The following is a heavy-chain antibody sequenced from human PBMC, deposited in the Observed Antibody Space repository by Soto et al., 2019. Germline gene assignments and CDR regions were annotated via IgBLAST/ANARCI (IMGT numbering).Heavy chain of an antibody. J-gene: IGHJ4*02. CDR2: IIPIFGTT. CDR1: GGTFSNYA. D-gene: IGHD2-2*01. CDR3: ARGTHFSLILAALLY. Sequence: SVKVSCKASGGTFSNYAIHWLRQAPGQGLEWMGGIIPIFGTTNYAQQFQGRVTITADKSSSTAYMELSSLGSEDTAIYYCARGTHFSLILAALLYWGQGTLVTVPS. V-gene: IGHV1-69*06.